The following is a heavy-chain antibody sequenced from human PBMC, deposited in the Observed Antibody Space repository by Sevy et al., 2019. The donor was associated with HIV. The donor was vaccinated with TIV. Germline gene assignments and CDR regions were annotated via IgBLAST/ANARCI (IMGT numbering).Heavy chain of an antibody. Sequence: GGSLRLSCAASGFTFSSYGMTWVRQAPGKGLEWVANMNQDGSVKYYVDSVKGRFTISRDKGRNLLYLQMNSLRAEDTALYYCVRAIAADGSFWGQGTLVTVSS. D-gene: IGHD6-13*01. J-gene: IGHJ1*01. CDR1: GFTFSSYG. CDR2: MNQDGSVK. V-gene: IGHV3-7*01. CDR3: VRAIAADGSF.